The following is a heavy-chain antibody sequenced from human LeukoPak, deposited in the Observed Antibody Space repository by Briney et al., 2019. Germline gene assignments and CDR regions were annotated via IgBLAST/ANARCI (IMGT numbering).Heavy chain of an antibody. Sequence: GGSLRLSCAASGFTFSGSAMHWVRQASGRGLEWVGRIRSKANSYATAYGASVKGRFTISRDDSANTAYLQINSLKTEDTAVYYCTRHESDRWGYPFQSWGQGTLVTVSS. D-gene: IGHD4-23*01. V-gene: IGHV3-73*01. CDR3: TRHESDRWGYPFQS. CDR2: IRSKANSYAT. J-gene: IGHJ4*02. CDR1: GFTFSGSA.